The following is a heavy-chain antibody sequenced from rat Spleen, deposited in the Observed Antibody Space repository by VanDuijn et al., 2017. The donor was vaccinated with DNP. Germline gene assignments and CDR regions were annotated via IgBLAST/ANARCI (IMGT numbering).Heavy chain of an antibody. Sequence: QVQLKESGPGLVQPSQTLSLTCTVSGFSLTSYNVHWFRQPTGKGLEWMGIIWTGGSTDYNSALKSRLSISRDTSKSQVFLKMNSLQTEDTATYYCARTLTETSYYFDYWGQGVMVTVSS. D-gene: IGHD5-1*01. V-gene: IGHV2-30*01. CDR1: GFSLTSYN. J-gene: IGHJ2*01. CDR2: IWTGGST. CDR3: ARTLTETSYYFDY.